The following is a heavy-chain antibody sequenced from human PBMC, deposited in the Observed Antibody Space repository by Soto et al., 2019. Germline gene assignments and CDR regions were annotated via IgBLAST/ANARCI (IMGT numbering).Heavy chain of an antibody. CDR2: ISYDGSNK. J-gene: IGHJ4*02. Sequence: PGGSLRLSCAASGFTFSSYAMHWVRQAPGKGLEWVAVISYDGSNKYYADSVKGRFTISRDNSKNTLYLQMNSLRADDTAVYYCARPYYDFWSGYHAPFDYWGQGTLVTVSS. V-gene: IGHV3-30-3*01. CDR1: GFTFSSYA. D-gene: IGHD3-3*01. CDR3: ARPYYDFWSGYHAPFDY.